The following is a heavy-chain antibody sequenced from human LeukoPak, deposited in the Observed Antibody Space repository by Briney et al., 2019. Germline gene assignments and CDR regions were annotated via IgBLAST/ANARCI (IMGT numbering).Heavy chain of an antibody. CDR1: GFTFSSYA. J-gene: IGHJ2*01. D-gene: IGHD1-1*01. V-gene: IGHV3-30*04. CDR3: ARVVHGIDWYFDL. Sequence: GRSLRLSSAASGFTFSSYAIHWVRQAPGKWLEWVAVISYDGSNKYYADSVKGRFTISRDNSKNTLYLQMNNLRAEDTAVYYCARVVHGIDWYFDLWGRGTLVTVSS. CDR2: ISYDGSNK.